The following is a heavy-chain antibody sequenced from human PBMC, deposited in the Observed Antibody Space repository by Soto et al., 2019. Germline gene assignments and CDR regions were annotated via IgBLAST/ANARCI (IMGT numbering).Heavy chain of an antibody. V-gene: IGHV4-31*03. J-gene: IGHJ5*02. D-gene: IGHD4-17*01. Sequence: QVQLQESGPGLVKPSQTLSLTCTVSGGSISSGGHYWSWIRQHPGKGLEWIGYIYYTGSAYYNPSLKSRLTISVDTSTNQFSLKLSSVTAADTAVYYCARGGSSNGDIVWFDPWGQGTLVTVSS. CDR2: IYYTGSA. CDR1: GGSISSGGHY. CDR3: ARGGSSNGDIVWFDP.